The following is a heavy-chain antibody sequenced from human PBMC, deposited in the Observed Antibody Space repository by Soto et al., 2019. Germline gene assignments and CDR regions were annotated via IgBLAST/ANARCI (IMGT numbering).Heavy chain of an antibody. V-gene: IGHV3-23*01. J-gene: IGHJ4*02. CDR1: GFTFRSYA. CDR3: AKGDILTGWNEGWDY. Sequence: EVQLLESGGGLVQPGGSLRLSCAASGFTFRSYAMSWVRQAPGRGLECVSSIDGSGAGAYYADSVKGRFTIARDNSKNTLDLEMNSLGAEDTAVYYCAKGDILTGWNEGWDYWGQGTLVTVSS. CDR2: IDGSGAGA. D-gene: IGHD3-9*01.